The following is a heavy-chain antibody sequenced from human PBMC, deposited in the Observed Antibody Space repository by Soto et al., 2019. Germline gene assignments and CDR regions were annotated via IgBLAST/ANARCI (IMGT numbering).Heavy chain of an antibody. CDR3: ARIHSSSSSDMDV. J-gene: IGHJ6*02. CDR2: TYYRSKWYY. Sequence: SQTLSLTCAISGDSVSSTSAAWNWIRQSPSRGLEWLGRTYYRSKWYYGYAVSVKGRITINPDTSKNQFSLQLNSVTPEGTAVYYCARIHSSSSSDMDVWGQGTTVTVSS. V-gene: IGHV6-1*01. D-gene: IGHD6-6*01. CDR1: GDSVSSTSAA.